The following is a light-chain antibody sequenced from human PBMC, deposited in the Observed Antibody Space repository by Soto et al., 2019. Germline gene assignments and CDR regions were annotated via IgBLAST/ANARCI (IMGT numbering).Light chain of an antibody. Sequence: IQITQSPSTLSTYVGDRVTITCLSSQSLSSRLAWYQQIPGKAPKLLIYDAFSLQSGVPSRFSGSGSGTEFSLTISSLQPDDFATYYCQQYNSYPWTFGQGTKVDIK. CDR2: DAF. V-gene: IGKV1-5*01. CDR3: QQYNSYPWT. J-gene: IGKJ1*01. CDR1: QSLSSR.